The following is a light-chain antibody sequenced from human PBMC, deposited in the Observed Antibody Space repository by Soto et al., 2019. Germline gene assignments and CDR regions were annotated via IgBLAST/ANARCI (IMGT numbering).Light chain of an antibody. CDR1: QSVSSSY. CDR2: GAS. J-gene: IGKJ3*01. Sequence: EIVLKQSPGTLSLSPGERLTRSGMASQSVSSSYLAWYQQKPGQAPRLLIYGASNRAPGIPDRFSGSGSGTEFTLTINRLQSEDFAVYHCQQYNSWRSFGPGTQVDIK. V-gene: IGKV3-20*01. CDR3: QQYNSWRS.